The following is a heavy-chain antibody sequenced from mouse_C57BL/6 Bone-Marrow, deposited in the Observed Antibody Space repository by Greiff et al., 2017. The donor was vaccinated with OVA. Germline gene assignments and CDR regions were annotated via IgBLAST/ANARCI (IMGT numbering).Heavy chain of an antibody. V-gene: IGHV1-64*01. D-gene: IGHD1-1*01. J-gene: IGHJ4*01. CDR3: ARIYEGYAMDY. CDR2: IHPNSGST. CDR1: GYTFTSYW. Sequence: QVQLQQSGAELVKPGASVKLSCKASGYTFTSYWMHWVKQRPGQGLEWIGMIHPNSGSTNYNEKFKSKATLTVDKSSSTAYMQLSSLTSEDSAVYYCARIYEGYAMDYWGQGTSVTVSS.